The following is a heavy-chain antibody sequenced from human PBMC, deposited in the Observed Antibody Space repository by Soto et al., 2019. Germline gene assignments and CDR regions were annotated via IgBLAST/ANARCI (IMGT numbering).Heavy chain of an antibody. J-gene: IGHJ3*02. Sequence: GESLRLSCAASGLTFSSYAMSCVRQSPVKGLEWVSAISGSGGSTYYADSVKGRFTISRDNSKNTLYLQMNSLRAEDTAVYYCAKSQSSMVRGVIVVAFDIWGQGTMVTVSS. V-gene: IGHV3-23*01. CDR3: AKSQSSMVRGVIVVAFDI. CDR2: ISGSGGST. D-gene: IGHD3-10*01. CDR1: GLTFSSYA.